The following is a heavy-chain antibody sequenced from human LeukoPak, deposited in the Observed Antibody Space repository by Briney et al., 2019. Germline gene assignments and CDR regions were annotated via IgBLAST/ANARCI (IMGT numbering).Heavy chain of an antibody. CDR1: GFNFRNFD. Sequence: GGSLRLSCAASGFNFRNFDIHWVRQAPGKGLEWVALISYDGSNKYYADSVKGRFTLSRDESKNTVYMQMNSLRNEDTAVYYCAREPNYSSGRPMDYWGQGTLVTVSS. CDR3: AREPNYSSGRPMDY. V-gene: IGHV3-30-3*01. CDR2: ISYDGSNK. J-gene: IGHJ4*02. D-gene: IGHD3-22*01.